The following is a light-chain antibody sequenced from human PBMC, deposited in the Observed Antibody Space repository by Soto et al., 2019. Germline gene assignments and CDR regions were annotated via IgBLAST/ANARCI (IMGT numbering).Light chain of an antibody. V-gene: IGKV3-11*01. CDR3: QQRSSWPPIT. CDR2: DAS. J-gene: IGKJ5*01. Sequence: EIGLTQSPGTLSLSPGERATLSCRVSQSVSNYLAWYQHKPGQAPRLLIYDASNRATGIPARFSGSGSGTDFTLTISSLEPEDFAVYYCQQRSSWPPITFGQGTRLEIK. CDR1: QSVSNY.